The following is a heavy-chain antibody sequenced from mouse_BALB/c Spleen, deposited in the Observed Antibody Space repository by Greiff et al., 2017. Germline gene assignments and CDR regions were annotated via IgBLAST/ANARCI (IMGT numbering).Heavy chain of an antibody. Sequence: LVKPGASLKLSCTASGYTFTSYWINWIKQSPGQGLEWIGRIAPGSGSTYYNEMFKGKATLTVDTSYSTAYIQLSSLSSEDSAVYFCAREGGSGACFAYWGQGTLVTVSA. CDR2: IAPGSGST. J-gene: IGHJ3*01. CDR3: AREGGSGACFAY. V-gene: IGHV1S41*01. CDR1: GYTFTSYW. D-gene: IGHD1-1*01.